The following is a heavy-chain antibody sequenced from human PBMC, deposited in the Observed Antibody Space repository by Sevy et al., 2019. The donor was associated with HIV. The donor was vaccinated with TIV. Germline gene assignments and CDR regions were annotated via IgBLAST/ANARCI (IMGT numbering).Heavy chain of an antibody. V-gene: IGHV3-74*01. CDR2: LNSDGSST. J-gene: IGHJ6*02. CDR1: GFTFSSYW. CDR3: ARGQRITMVRGVITGRGGGDYYYYGMDV. D-gene: IGHD3-10*01. Sequence: GGSLRLSCAASGFTFSSYWMHWVRRAPGKGLVWVSLLNSDGSSTGYADSVKGRFTISRDNAKNTLYLQMNSLRAEDTAVYYRARGQRITMVRGVITGRGGGDYYYYGMDVWGQGTTVTVSS.